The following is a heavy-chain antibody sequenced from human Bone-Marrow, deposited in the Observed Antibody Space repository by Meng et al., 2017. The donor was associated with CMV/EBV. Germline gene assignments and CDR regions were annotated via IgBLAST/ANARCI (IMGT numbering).Heavy chain of an antibody. Sequence: SETLSLTCTVSGGSISSSSYYWGWIRQPPGKGLEWIGEFNHSGSTNYNPSLKSRVTISVDTSKNQFSLKLSSVTAADTAVYYCASLVMASWGYFDYWGQGTLVTVSS. CDR2: FNHSGST. D-gene: IGHD2-21*01. CDR3: ASLVMASWGYFDY. V-gene: IGHV4-39*07. J-gene: IGHJ4*02. CDR1: GGSISSSSYY.